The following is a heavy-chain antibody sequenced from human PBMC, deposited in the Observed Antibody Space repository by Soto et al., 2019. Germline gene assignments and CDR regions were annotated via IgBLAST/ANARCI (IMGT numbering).Heavy chain of an antibody. V-gene: IGHV3-74*01. CDR3: ATATTVTESSIVDY. CDR1: GFTFSSYW. Sequence: EVQLVESGGGLVQPGGSLRLSCAASGFTFSSYWWHWVRQAPGKGLVWVSRINSDGSSTSYADSVKGRFTISRDNAKNTLYLQMNSLRAEDTAVYYCATATTVTESSIVDYWGQGTLVTVSS. D-gene: IGHD4-17*01. CDR2: INSDGSST. J-gene: IGHJ4*02.